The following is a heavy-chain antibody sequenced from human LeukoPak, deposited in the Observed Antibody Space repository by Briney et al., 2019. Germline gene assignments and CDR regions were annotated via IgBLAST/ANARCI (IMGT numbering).Heavy chain of an antibody. CDR1: GFTLSNYG. J-gene: IGHJ4*02. D-gene: IGHD3-10*01. V-gene: IGHV3-53*01. CDR2: IYSGGST. CDR3: ATMTMVRGVISY. Sequence: GGSLRLSCATSGFTLSNYGVHWVRQAPGEGLEWVSVIYSGGSTYYADSVKCRFTISGDNSKNTLYLQMNSLRAEDTAVYYCATMTMVRGVISYWGQGTLVTVSS.